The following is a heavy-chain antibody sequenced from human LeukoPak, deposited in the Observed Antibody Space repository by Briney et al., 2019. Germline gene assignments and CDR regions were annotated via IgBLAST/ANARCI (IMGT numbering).Heavy chain of an antibody. J-gene: IGHJ4*02. D-gene: IGHD6-19*01. Sequence: GASVKVPCKASGYTFTSYDINWVRQATGQGLEWMGWMNPNSGNTGYAQKFQGRVTMTRNTSISTAYMELSSLRSEDTAVYYCARAGIAVAGCDYWGQGTLVTVSS. CDR3: ARAGIAVAGCDY. CDR1: GYTFTSYD. CDR2: MNPNSGNT. V-gene: IGHV1-8*01.